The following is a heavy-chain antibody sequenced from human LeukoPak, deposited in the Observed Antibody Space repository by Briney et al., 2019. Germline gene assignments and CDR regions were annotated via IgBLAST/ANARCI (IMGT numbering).Heavy chain of an antibody. V-gene: IGHV4-4*02. CDR2: IDHSGNT. CDR1: GGSISSNYW. CDR3: ARDIGGPSGNFNGYFHS. D-gene: IGHD1-26*01. Sequence: SETLSLTCAVSGGSISSNYWWNWVRQSPGKGLEWIGDIDHSGNTKYNPSFKSRVTISVDESKNQFSLKLTSVTAADTAVYYCARDIGGPSGNFNGYFHSWGQGTLVIVSS. J-gene: IGHJ4*02.